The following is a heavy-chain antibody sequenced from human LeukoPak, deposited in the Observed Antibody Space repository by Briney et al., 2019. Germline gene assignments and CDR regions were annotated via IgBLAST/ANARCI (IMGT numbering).Heavy chain of an antibody. Sequence: SETLSLTCAVYGGSFSGYYWSWIRQPPGKGLEWIGEINHSGSTNYNPSLKSRVTISVDTSKNQFPLKLSSETAADTAVYYCARVDYGDYWDNWFDPWGQGTLVTVSS. CDR2: INHSGST. J-gene: IGHJ5*02. D-gene: IGHD4-17*01. CDR3: ARVDYGDYWDNWFDP. V-gene: IGHV4-34*01. CDR1: GGSFSGYY.